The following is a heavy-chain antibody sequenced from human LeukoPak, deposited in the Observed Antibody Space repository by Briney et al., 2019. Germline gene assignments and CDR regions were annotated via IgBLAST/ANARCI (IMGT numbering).Heavy chain of an antibody. J-gene: IGHJ5*02. Sequence: ASVKVSCKASGYTFTGYYMYWVRQAPGQGLEWMGWINPNSGGTNYAQKFQGRVTMTRDTSISTAYMELSRLRSDDTAVYYCARTYSSSWYTGDWFDPWGQGTLVTVSS. D-gene: IGHD6-13*01. V-gene: IGHV1-2*02. CDR3: ARTYSSSWYTGDWFDP. CDR1: GYTFTGYY. CDR2: INPNSGGT.